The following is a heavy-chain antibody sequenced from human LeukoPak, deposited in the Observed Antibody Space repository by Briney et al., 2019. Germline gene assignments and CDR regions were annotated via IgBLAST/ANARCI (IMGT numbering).Heavy chain of an antibody. D-gene: IGHD6-19*01. CDR3: AKDLSAVADYYFDY. CDR2: ISWNSGSI. J-gene: IGHJ4*02. CDR1: GFTFDDYA. Sequence: GRSLRLSCAASGFTFDDYAMHWVRQAPGKGLEWVSGISWNSGSIGYADSVKGRFTVSRDNAKNSLYLQMNSLRAEDTALYYCAKDLSAVADYYFDYWGQGTLVTVSS. V-gene: IGHV3-9*01.